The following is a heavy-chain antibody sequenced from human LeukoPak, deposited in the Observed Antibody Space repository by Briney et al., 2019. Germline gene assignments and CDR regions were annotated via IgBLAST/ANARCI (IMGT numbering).Heavy chain of an antibody. J-gene: IGHJ5*02. CDR1: GGSVSSGSYY. V-gene: IGHV4-39*07. Sequence: PSETLSLTCTVSGGSVSSGSYYWSWIRQPPGKGLEWIGEINHSGSTNYNPSLKSRVTISVDTSKNQFSLKLSSVTAADTAVYYCARESHSSSWYEVRFPFDPWGQGTLVTVSS. D-gene: IGHD6-13*01. CDR2: INHSGST. CDR3: ARESHSSSWYEVRFPFDP.